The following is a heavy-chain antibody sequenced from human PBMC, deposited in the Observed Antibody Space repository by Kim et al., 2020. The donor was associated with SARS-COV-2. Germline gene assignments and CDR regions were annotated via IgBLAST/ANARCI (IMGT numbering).Heavy chain of an antibody. CDR2: INHSGST. J-gene: IGHJ4*02. D-gene: IGHD2-15*01. V-gene: IGHV4-34*01. Sequence: SETLSLTCAVYGGSFSGYYWSWIRQPPGKGLEWIGEINHSGSTNYNPSLKSRVTISVDTSKNQFSLKLSSVTAADTAVYYCARGYWQGGGDYWGQGTLVTVSS. CDR1: GGSFSGYY. CDR3: ARGYWQGGGDY.